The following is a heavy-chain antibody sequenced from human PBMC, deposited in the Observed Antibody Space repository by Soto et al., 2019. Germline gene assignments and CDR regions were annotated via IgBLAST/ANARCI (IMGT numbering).Heavy chain of an antibody. Sequence: ASVKVSCKASGYTFTYRYLHWVRQAPGQALEWMGWITPFNGNTNYAQKFQDRVTITRDRSMSTAYMELSSLRSEDTAMYYCARSATYYYDSSASDAFDIWGQGTMVTVSS. CDR3: ARSATYYYDSSASDAFDI. J-gene: IGHJ3*02. CDR1: GYTFTYRY. CDR2: ITPFNGNT. V-gene: IGHV1-45*02. D-gene: IGHD3-22*01.